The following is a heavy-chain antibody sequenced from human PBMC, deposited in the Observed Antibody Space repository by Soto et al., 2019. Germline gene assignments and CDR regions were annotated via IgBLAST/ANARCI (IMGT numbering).Heavy chain of an antibody. J-gene: IGHJ4*02. CDR2: INSGRCSI. V-gene: IGHV3-74*01. CDR1: GFTFSSYW. CDR3: AAINYDIFTGYFSDY. D-gene: IGHD3-9*01. Sequence: GGSLRLSCAASGFTFSSYWMHWVRQAPGKGLVWVSRINSGRCSISYADSVKGRFSISRDNAKNSLYLQMNSLRDEDTAVYYCAAINYDIFTGYFSDYWGQGTLVTVSS.